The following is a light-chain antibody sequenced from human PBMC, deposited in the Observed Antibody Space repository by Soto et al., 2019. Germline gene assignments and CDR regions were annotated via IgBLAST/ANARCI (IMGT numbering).Light chain of an antibody. CDR2: GAS. Sequence: EIVLTQSPGTLSLSPGERATLSCRASQSVSSIFLAWYQKKPGQAPRLLIYGASSRATGIPDRFSGSGSGTDFTLTISRLEPEDFAVYYCQQYVTSPPSTFGQGTILEIK. CDR1: QSVSSIF. V-gene: IGKV3-20*01. CDR3: QQYVTSPPST. J-gene: IGKJ5*01.